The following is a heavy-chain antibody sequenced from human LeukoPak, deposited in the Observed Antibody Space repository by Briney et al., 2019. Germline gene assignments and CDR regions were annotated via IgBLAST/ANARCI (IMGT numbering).Heavy chain of an antibody. J-gene: IGHJ3*02. CDR3: ARDRVGYYDSSDPAEGAFDI. CDR1: GYTFTSYY. D-gene: IGHD3-22*01. CDR2: INPSGGST. V-gene: IGHV1-46*01. Sequence: ASVKVSCKASGYTFTSYYMHWVRQAPGQGLEWMGIINPSGGSTSYAQKFQGRVTMTRDTSTSTVYMELSSLRSEDTAVYYCARDRVGYYDSSDPAEGAFDIWGQGTMVTVSS.